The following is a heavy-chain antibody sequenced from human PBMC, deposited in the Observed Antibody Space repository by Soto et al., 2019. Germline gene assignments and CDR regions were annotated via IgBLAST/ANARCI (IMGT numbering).Heavy chain of an antibody. V-gene: IGHV1-3*01. Sequence: VASVKVSCKASGYSFTTYGMHWVRQAPGQRLEWMGWIDAGNGNTKYSLEFQGRVTITRDTSATTAYMELSSLKSEDTAVYYCARDGWVTTGRFDPWGQGTLVTVSS. CDR2: IDAGNGNT. CDR3: ARDGWVTTGRFDP. J-gene: IGHJ5*02. CDR1: GYSFTTYG. D-gene: IGHD4-17*01.